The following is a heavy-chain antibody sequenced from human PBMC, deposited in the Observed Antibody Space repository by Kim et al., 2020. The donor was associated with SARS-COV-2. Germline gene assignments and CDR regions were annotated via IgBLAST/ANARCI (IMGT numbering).Heavy chain of an antibody. CDR3: ARDSRGYTGIRLSFDI. D-gene: IGHD1-26*01. V-gene: IGHV3-23*03. Sequence: GGSLRLSCVASGFTLSSYAMSWVRQAPGMGLEWVSVIYSGGTGTNYADSVKGRFTISRDSAKNTLYLQMNSLTAEDTALYYCARDSRGYTGIRLSFDIWG. J-gene: IGHJ3*02. CDR1: GFTLSSYA. CDR2: IYSGGTGT.